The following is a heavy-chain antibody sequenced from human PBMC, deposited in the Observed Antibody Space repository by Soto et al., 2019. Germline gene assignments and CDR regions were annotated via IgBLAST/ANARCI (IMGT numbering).Heavy chain of an antibody. V-gene: IGHV3-30*18. CDR1: GFTFSSYG. Sequence: GGSLRLSCAASGFTFSSYGIPWVRQAPGKGLEWVADISYDGSNKYYADSVKGRFTISRDNSKNTLYRQMNSLRAEDTAVYYCAKDRSYRSGPSGYWGQGTLVTVSS. CDR2: ISYDGSNK. J-gene: IGHJ4*02. D-gene: IGHD6-19*01. CDR3: AKDRSYRSGPSGY.